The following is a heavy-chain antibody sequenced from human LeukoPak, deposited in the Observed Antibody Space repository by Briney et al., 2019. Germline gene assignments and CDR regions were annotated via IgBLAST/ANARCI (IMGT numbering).Heavy chain of an antibody. D-gene: IGHD3-3*01. CDR3: ARDRFTLMDV. CDR2: IYYSGST. J-gene: IGHJ6*03. V-gene: IGHV4-39*07. Sequence: PSETLSLTCTVSGGSISSSSYYWGWIRQPPGKGLEWIGSIYYSGSTYYNPSLKSRVTISVDTSKNQFSLKLSSVTAADTAVYYCARDRFTLMDVWGKGTTVTVSS. CDR1: GGSISSSSYY.